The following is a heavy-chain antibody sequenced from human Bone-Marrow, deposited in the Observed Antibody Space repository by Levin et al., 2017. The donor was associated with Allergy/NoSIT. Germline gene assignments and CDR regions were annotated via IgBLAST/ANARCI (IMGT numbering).Heavy chain of an antibody. CDR1: GFTFGDFA. CDR3: AKDFRTWNTDFYDAFDS. Sequence: SLKISCAASGFTFGDFAMHWVRQVPGKGLEWVSGISWNGEKTDYEDSVKGRFTISRDNAKASLYLQMNSLRAQDTALYYCAKDFRTWNTDFYDAFDSWGQGTMLTVSS. CDR2: ISWNGEKT. D-gene: IGHD1/OR15-1a*01. V-gene: IGHV3-9*01. J-gene: IGHJ3*01.